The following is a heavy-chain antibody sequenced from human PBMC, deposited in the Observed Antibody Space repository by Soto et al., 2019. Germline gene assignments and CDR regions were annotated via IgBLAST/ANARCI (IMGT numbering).Heavy chain of an antibody. CDR1: GGSISSGGYY. CDR3: ARSPNCGGDCSSGGMLDY. V-gene: IGHV4-31*03. CDR2: IYYSGST. J-gene: IGHJ4*02. D-gene: IGHD2-21*02. Sequence: QVQLQESGPGLVKPSQTLSLTCTVSGGSISSGGYYWSWIRQHPGKGLEWIGYIYYSGSTYYNPSLKSRVTISVATSKNQSSLKLSSVTAAETAVYYCARSPNCGGDCSSGGMLDYWGQGTLVTVSS.